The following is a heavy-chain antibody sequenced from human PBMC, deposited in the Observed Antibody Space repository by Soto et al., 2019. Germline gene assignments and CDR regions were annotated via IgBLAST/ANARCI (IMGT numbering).Heavy chain of an antibody. CDR2: IIVGTGNT. CDR1: GFNFATSA. CDR3: ASVGSGL. J-gene: IGHJ4*02. V-gene: IGHV1-58*01. D-gene: IGHD5-12*01. Sequence: QKQLVQSGPEVKKPGTSVKVSCKASGFNFATSAVQWVRQARGQGLEWIGWIIVGTGNTNHAQKFRERFTGTRDVSTRTAYLEVRRLTSDDTAVYYCASVGSGLWGQGTLVTVSS.